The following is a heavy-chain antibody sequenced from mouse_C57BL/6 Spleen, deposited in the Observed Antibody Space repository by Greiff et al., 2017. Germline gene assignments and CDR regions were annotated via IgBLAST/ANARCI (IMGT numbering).Heavy chain of an antibody. D-gene: IGHD1-1*01. CDR1: GYTFTSYW. Sequence: QVQLQQPGAALVKPGASVKMSCKASGYTFTSYWITWVKQRPGQGLEWIGDIYPGSGSTNYNEKFKSKATLTVDTSSSTAYMQLSSLTSEDAAVYYWARYGGDAMDYWGKGTSVTVSS. J-gene: IGHJ4*01. CDR3: ARYGGDAMDY. CDR2: IYPGSGST. V-gene: IGHV1-55*01.